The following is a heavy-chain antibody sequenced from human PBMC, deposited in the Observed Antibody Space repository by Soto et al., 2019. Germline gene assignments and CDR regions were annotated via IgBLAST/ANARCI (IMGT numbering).Heavy chain of an antibody. V-gene: IGHV4-30-4*01. Sequence: SETLSLTCTVSGGSISSGDYYWSWIRQPPGKGLEWIGYIYYSGSTYYNPSLKSRVTISVDTSKNQFSLKLSSVPAADTAVYYCAGQTYYYDSSGSAFDIWGQGTMVTVSS. D-gene: IGHD3-22*01. CDR1: GGSISSGDYY. J-gene: IGHJ3*02. CDR2: IYYSGST. CDR3: AGQTYYYDSSGSAFDI.